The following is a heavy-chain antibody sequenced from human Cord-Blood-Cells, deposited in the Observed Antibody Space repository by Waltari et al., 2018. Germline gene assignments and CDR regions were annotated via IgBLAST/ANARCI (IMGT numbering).Heavy chain of an antibody. D-gene: IGHD1-26*01. CDR1: GDGVPSNSAA. Sequence: QVQLQQSGPGLGKPWQTPSLTCAIPGDGVPSNSAAWNWIRQSPSRGLEWLGRTYYRSKWYNDYAVSVKSRITINPDTSKNQFSLQLNSVTPEDTAVYYCAGSYYYYYGMDVWGQGTTVTVSS. CDR3: AGSYYYYYGMDV. CDR2: TYYRSKWYN. V-gene: IGHV6-1*01. J-gene: IGHJ6*02.